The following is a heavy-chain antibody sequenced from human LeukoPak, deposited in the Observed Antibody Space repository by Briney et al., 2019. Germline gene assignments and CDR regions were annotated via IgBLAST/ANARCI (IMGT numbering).Heavy chain of an antibody. V-gene: IGHV4-39*01. CDR1: GGSISSSSYY. CDR3: ARRSIDTYYYDSSGYAIPFFADY. Sequence: PSETLSLTCTVSGGSISSSSYYWGWIRQPPGKGLEWIGSIYYSGSTYYNPSLESRVTISVDTSKNQFSLKLSSVTAADTAVYYCARRSIDTYYYDSSGYAIPFFADYWGQGTLVTVSS. J-gene: IGHJ4*02. CDR2: IYYSGST. D-gene: IGHD3-22*01.